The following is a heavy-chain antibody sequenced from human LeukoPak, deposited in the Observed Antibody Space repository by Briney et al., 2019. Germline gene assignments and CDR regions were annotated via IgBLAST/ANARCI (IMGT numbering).Heavy chain of an antibody. Sequence: PSETLSLTCAVSGYSISSGYYWGWIRQPPGKGLEWIGSIYHSGSTYCNPSLKSRVTISVDTSKNQFSLKLSSVTAADTAVYYCARALGTMVRGTNYYYYYYMDVWGKGTTVTVSS. CDR3: ARALGTMVRGTNYYYYYYMDV. CDR2: IYHSGST. CDR1: GYSISSGYY. J-gene: IGHJ6*03. V-gene: IGHV4-38-2*01. D-gene: IGHD3-10*01.